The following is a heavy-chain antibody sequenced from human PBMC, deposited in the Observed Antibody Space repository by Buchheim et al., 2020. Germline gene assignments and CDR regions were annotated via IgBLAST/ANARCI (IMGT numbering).Heavy chain of an antibody. CDR3: ARDQDDDFCMDV. CDR2: ISYDGSNK. V-gene: IGHV3-30-3*01. J-gene: IGHJ6*02. D-gene: IGHD3-3*01. Sequence: QVQLVESGGGVVQPGRSLRLSCAASGFTFSSYAMHWVPQAPGKGLEWVAVISYDGSNKYYADSVKGRFTISRDNSKNKLYLQMNSLRAEDTAVYYCARDQDDDFCMDVWGQGTT. CDR1: GFTFSSYA.